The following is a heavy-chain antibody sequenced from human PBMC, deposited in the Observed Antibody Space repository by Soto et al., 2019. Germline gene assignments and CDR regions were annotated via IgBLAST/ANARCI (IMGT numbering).Heavy chain of an antibody. CDR3: AREKAGRYAFWSGGKNLVPDMDV. J-gene: IGHJ6*02. CDR1: GYIFTSYG. D-gene: IGHD3-3*01. Sequence: QVQLVQSGAEVKKPGASVKVSCKASGYIFTSYGVSWVRQAPGQGPEWMGWITVYNGNTNYAQKFQGRVTMTIATSTSKAYMELRRLRSDETAVYYCAREKAGRYAFWSGGKNLVPDMDVWGQGTTVTVSS. CDR2: ITVYNGNT. V-gene: IGHV1-18*04.